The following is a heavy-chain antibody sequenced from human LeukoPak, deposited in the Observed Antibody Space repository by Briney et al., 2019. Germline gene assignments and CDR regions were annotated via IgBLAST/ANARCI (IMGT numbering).Heavy chain of an antibody. CDR1: GFTFSSYS. J-gene: IGHJ4*02. D-gene: IGHD3-9*01. CDR3: ASSGSRYFDWLVEWNPHKYYFDY. Sequence: PGGSLRLSCAASGFTFSSYSMNWVRQAPGKGLEWVSSISSSSSYIYYADSVKGRFTISRDNAKNSLYLQMNSLRAEDTAVYYCASSGSRYFDWLVEWNPHKYYFDYWGQGTLVTVSS. CDR2: ISSSSSYI. V-gene: IGHV3-21*01.